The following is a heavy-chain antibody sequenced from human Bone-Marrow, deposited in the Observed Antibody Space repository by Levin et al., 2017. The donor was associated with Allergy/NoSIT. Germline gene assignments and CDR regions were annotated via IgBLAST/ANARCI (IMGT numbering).Heavy chain of an antibody. V-gene: IGHV6-1*01. CDR3: ARDIGAANDY. Sequence: PSQTLSLTCVISGDSVSSYSAGWNWIRQSPSRGLEWLGRTYYRSTWHNEYALSVKSRITINPDTSKNQFSLHLNSMTPDDTALYYCARDIGAANDYWGQGTLVTVSS. CDR1: GDSVSSYSAG. D-gene: IGHD6-13*01. CDR2: TYYRSTWHN. J-gene: IGHJ4*02.